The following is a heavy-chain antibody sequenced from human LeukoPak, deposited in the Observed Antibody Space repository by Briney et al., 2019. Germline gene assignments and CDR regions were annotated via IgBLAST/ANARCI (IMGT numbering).Heavy chain of an antibody. CDR3: ARLSSGYLEYYFDY. CDR1: GYTFTSYG. D-gene: IGHD6-19*01. V-gene: IGHV1-18*01. Sequence: ASVKVSCKASGYTFTSYGISWVRQAPGQGLEWMGWISAYSGNTNYAQKLQGRVTMTTDTSTSTAYMELRSLRSDDTAVYYCARLSSGYLEYYFDYWGQGTLVTVSS. J-gene: IGHJ4*02. CDR2: ISAYSGNT.